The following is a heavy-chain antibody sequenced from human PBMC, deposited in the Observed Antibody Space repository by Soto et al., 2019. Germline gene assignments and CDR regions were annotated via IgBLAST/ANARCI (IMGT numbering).Heavy chain of an antibody. CDR1: GFTFSSYA. V-gene: IGHV3-23*01. CDR3: AKDPDVLLWFGELAPAMGYGMDV. CDR2: ISGSGGST. Sequence: EVQLLESGGGLVQPGGSLRLSCAASGFTFSSYAMSWVRQAPGKGLEWVSAISGSGGSTYYADSVKGRFTISRDNSKNTLYLQMNSLRAEDTAVYYCAKDPDVLLWFGELAPAMGYGMDVWGQGTTVTVSS. D-gene: IGHD3-10*01. J-gene: IGHJ6*02.